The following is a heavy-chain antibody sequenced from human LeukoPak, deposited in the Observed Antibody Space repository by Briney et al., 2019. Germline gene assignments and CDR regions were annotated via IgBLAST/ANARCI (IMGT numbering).Heavy chain of an antibody. CDR1: GFTFTKAW. D-gene: IGHD5-12*01. Sequence: PGGSMRLVCVASGFTFTKAWMSWVRQAHGKGLEWVGLIKSKDDGGTTDNAAPVKGRFTISRDDSKNTLYLQINSLKTEDRAMYYCTTNSGYDDYWGQGTLVTVSS. CDR3: TTNSGYDDY. CDR2: IKSKDDGGTT. J-gene: IGHJ4*02. V-gene: IGHV3-15*01.